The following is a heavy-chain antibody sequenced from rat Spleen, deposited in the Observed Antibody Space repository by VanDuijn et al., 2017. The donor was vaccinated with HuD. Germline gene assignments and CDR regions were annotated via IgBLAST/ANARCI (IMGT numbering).Heavy chain of an antibody. D-gene: IGHD1-9*01. J-gene: IGHJ2*01. CDR1: GFSLTSYN. CDR3: ARGGLRVYPYYFDY. CDR2: IWTGGRT. Sequence: QVQLKESGPGLVQPSQTLSLTCTVSGFSLTSYNVHWVRQPTGKGLEWMGVIWTGGRTDYNSALKSRLSISRDTSKSQVFLKMNSLQTEDIATYYCARGGLRVYPYYFDYWGQGVMVTVSS. V-gene: IGHV2-30*01.